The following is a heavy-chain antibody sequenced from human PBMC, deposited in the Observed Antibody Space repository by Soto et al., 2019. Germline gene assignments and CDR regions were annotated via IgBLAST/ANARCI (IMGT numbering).Heavy chain of an antibody. CDR2: IHAGNGNT. V-gene: IGHV1-3*01. Sequence: QVHLVQSGAEVKKPGASVKVSCKASGYTFTSYAMHWVRQAPGQRLEWMGWIHAGNGNTKYSQKVQDRVTMTTDTSTSTAYMELRSLRSDDTALYYCATSYDSGFDPWGQGTLVSVSS. CDR1: GYTFTSYA. D-gene: IGHD5-12*01. J-gene: IGHJ5*02. CDR3: ATSYDSGFDP.